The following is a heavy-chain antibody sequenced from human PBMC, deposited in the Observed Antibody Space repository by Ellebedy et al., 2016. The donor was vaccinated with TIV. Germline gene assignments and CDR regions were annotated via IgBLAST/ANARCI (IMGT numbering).Heavy chain of an antibody. Sequence: MPSETLSLTCSVSGVSISGHWWSWIRQPPGKGLEWIGYRSYNGNTNYNPSLKSRVTMSVDTSRNQFSLKLSSVTAADTAVYYCASESPSYWYFDLWGRGTLVTVSS. CDR1: GVSISGHW. J-gene: IGHJ2*01. CDR3: ASESPSYWYFDL. CDR2: RSYNGNT. V-gene: IGHV4-59*11.